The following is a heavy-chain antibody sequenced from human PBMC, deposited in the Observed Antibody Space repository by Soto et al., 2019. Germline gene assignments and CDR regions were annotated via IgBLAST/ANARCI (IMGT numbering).Heavy chain of an antibody. CDR3: VRDGSGSYQPANYYYYMDV. J-gene: IGHJ6*03. Sequence: ASVKVSCKTSGYSFTGYHMHWVRQAPGQGLEWTGWINPNNGGTNYAQKFQGRVSMTRDTSINTAYMELTRMTSDDTAMYYCVRDGSGSYQPANYYYYMDVWGTGTTVSVSS. D-gene: IGHD3-10*01. V-gene: IGHV1-2*02. CDR2: INPNNGGT. CDR1: GYSFTGYH.